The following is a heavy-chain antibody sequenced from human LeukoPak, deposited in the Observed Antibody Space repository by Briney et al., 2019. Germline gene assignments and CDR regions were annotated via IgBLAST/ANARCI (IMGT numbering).Heavy chain of an antibody. CDR3: ARGAVAANYFDY. V-gene: IGHV1-2*02. CDR1: GHTFTGYY. CDR2: INPNSGGT. J-gene: IGHJ4*02. D-gene: IGHD6-19*01. Sequence: ASVKVSCKASGHTFTGYYMHWVRQAPGQGLEWMGWINPNSGGTNYAQKFQGRVTMTRDTSISTAYMELSRLRSDDTAVYYCARGAVAANYFDYRGQGTLVTVSS.